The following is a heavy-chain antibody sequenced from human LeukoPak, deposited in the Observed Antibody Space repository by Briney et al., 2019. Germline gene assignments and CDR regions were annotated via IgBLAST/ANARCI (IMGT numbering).Heavy chain of an antibody. Sequence: SETLSLTCTVSGGSISSSSYYWGWIRQPPGKGLEWIGSIYYSGSTYYNPSLKSRFTISVDTSKNQFSLKLSSLTAEDPAVYSCARHFDYGDYGFDYWGQGTLVTVSS. J-gene: IGHJ4*02. D-gene: IGHD4-17*01. CDR3: ARHFDYGDYGFDY. V-gene: IGHV4-39*01. CDR2: IYYSGST. CDR1: GGSISSSSYY.